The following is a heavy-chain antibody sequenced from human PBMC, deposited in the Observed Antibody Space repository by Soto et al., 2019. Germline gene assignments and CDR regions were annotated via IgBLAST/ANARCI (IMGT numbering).Heavy chain of an antibody. J-gene: IGHJ4*02. CDR1: GGTFSSYA. CDR3: ARDPVYYYDSSGYFG. V-gene: IGHV1-69*13. D-gene: IGHD3-22*01. Sequence: SVKVSCKASGGTFSSYAISWVRQAPGQGLEWMGGIIPIFGTANYAQKFQGRVTITADESTSTAYMELSSLRSEDTAVYYCARDPVYYYDSSGYFGWGQGTLVTVSS. CDR2: IIPIFGTA.